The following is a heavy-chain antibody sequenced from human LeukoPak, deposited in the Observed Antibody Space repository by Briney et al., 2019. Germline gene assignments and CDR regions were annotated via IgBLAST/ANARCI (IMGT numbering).Heavy chain of an antibody. CDR2: IYYSGST. CDR1: GGSISSYY. D-gene: IGHD2-21*01. V-gene: IGHV4-59*01. Sequence: SETLSLTCTVSGGSISSYYWSWIRQLPGKGLEWIGYIYYSGSTNYNPSLKSRVTISVDTSKNQFSLKLSSVTAADTAVYYCARDRHTGGFDYWGQGTLVTVSS. CDR3: ARDRHTGGFDY. J-gene: IGHJ4*02.